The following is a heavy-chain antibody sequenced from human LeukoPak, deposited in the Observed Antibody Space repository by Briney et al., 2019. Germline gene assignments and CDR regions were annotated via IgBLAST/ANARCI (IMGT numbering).Heavy chain of an antibody. Sequence: ASLKVSCKASGYTFTDDYIHWVRQAPGQGLEWMGWINVNSGGTNYAQKFYARVTMTRDTSISTAYMELSRLRSDDTAVYYCARGGLRRGYSYGYRYWGQGTLVTVSS. V-gene: IGHV1-2*02. CDR2: INVNSGGT. CDR3: ARGGLRRGYSYGYRY. CDR1: GYTFTDDY. D-gene: IGHD5-18*01. J-gene: IGHJ4*02.